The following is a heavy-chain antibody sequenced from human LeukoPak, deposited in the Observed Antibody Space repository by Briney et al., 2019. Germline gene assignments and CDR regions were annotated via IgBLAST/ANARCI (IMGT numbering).Heavy chain of an antibody. Sequence: GGSLRLSCAASGFTFSSYGMHWVRQAPGKGLEWVAVISYDGSNKYYADSVKGRFTISRDNSTNTPYLQMNSLRAEDTAVYYCAKGSEHSSSWYGVYYYYGMDVWGQGTTVTVSS. CDR3: AKGSEHSSSWYGVYYYYGMDV. CDR2: ISYDGSNK. D-gene: IGHD6-13*01. J-gene: IGHJ6*02. V-gene: IGHV3-30*18. CDR1: GFTFSSYG.